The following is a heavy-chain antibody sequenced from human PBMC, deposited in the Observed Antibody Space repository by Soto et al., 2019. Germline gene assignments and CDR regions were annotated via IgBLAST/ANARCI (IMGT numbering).Heavy chain of an antibody. V-gene: IGHV3-30-3*01. CDR1: EFTFSSYA. Sequence: GMSLRLSCAASEFTFSSYAIHWARQAPGKGLEWVAVISYDGSNKYYADSVKGRFTISRDNSKNTLYLQMNSLRAEDTAVYYCARDWNDAYFDSWGQGT. D-gene: IGHD1-1*01. CDR2: ISYDGSNK. CDR3: ARDWNDAYFDS. J-gene: IGHJ4*02.